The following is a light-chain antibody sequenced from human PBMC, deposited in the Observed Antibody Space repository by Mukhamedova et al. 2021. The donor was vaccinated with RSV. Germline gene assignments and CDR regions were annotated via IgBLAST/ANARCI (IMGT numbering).Light chain of an antibody. CDR1: TSDIGSNY. V-gene: IGLV1-47*01. Sequence: GSTSDIGSNYVSWYQQFPGAAPRLLIYRNRERPAGVPERFSGSKAGTSASLDIRGLRSEDEADYYCAAWNGRQLLFGGGTRVTVL. CDR3: AAWNGRQLL. CDR2: RNR. J-gene: IGLJ2*01.